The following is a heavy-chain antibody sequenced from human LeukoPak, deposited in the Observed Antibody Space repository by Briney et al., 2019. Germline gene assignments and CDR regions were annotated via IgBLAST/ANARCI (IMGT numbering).Heavy chain of an antibody. Sequence: PGGSLRLSCAASGFTFSSYGMHWVRQAPGKGLEWVAVIWYDGSNKYYADSVKGRFTISRDNSKNTLYLQMNSLRAEDTAVYYCARDRQTRSGYGPFDYWGQGTLVTVSS. CDR2: IWYDGSNK. V-gene: IGHV3-33*01. CDR1: GFTFSSYG. J-gene: IGHJ4*02. D-gene: IGHD5-12*01. CDR3: ARDRQTRSGYGPFDY.